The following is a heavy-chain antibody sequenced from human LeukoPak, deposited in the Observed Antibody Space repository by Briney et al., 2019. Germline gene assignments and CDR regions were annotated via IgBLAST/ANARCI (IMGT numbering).Heavy chain of an antibody. Sequence: SETLSLTCTVSGDSISSSSYSWGWVRQPPGKGLEWIGTINYSGSTYYNPSLKSRVTISVDTSKNQFFLKLSSVTAADTAVYYCARVFALRSYYYYYYMDVWGKGTTVTVSS. CDR1: GDSISSSSYS. D-gene: IGHD3-16*01. V-gene: IGHV4-39*07. CDR2: INYSGST. CDR3: ARVFALRSYYYYYYMDV. J-gene: IGHJ6*03.